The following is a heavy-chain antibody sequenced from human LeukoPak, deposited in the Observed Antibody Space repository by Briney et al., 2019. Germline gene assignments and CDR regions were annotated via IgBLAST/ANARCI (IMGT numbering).Heavy chain of an antibody. D-gene: IGHD1-26*01. CDR1: GYTFTSYD. Sequence: ASVKVSCKASGYTFTSYDINWVRQATGQGLELMGWMNPNSGNTAYAQKFQGRVTMTRNTSISTAYMELSSLRSEDTAVYYCARCPPSGSYACVHWGQGTLVTVSS. V-gene: IGHV1-8*01. CDR2: MNPNSGNT. CDR3: ARCPPSGSYACVH. J-gene: IGHJ4*02.